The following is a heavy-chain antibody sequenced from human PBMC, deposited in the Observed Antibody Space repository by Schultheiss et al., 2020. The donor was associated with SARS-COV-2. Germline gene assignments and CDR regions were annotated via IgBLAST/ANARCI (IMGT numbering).Heavy chain of an antibody. V-gene: IGHV3-73*01. D-gene: IGHD6-13*01. CDR3: ARDRGIEGAGGGDY. Sequence: GGSLRLSCAASGFTFSGSAMHWVRQASGKGLEWVGRIRSKANSYATAYAASVQGRFTIYRDDSKNTAYLQMNSLKTEDTAVYYCARDRGIEGAGGGDYWGQGTLVTVSS. CDR2: IRSKANSYAT. CDR1: GFTFSGSA. J-gene: IGHJ4*02.